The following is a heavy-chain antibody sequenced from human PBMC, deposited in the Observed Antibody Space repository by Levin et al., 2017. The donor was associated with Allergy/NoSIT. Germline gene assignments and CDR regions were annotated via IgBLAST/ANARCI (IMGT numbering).Heavy chain of an antibody. CDR2: ISHNGDT. Sequence: PSETLSLTCTVNGGSFSGYYWSWIRQPPGKGLEWIGEISHNGDTNYNPSLKSRVTISVDTSIDQFSLELSSVTAADTAVYYCARGDRADADYALYPLDYWGQGTLVTVSS. J-gene: IGHJ4*02. CDR1: GGSFSGYY. CDR3: ARGDRADADYALYPLDY. V-gene: IGHV4-34*01. D-gene: IGHD4-17*01.